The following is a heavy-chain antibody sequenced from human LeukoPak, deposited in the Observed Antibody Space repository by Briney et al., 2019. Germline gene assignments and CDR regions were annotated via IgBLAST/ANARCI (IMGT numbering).Heavy chain of an antibody. V-gene: IGHV1-2*06. CDR3: AREDSNPKYYYYYGMDV. CDR1: GCTFTGYY. CDR2: INPNSGGT. D-gene: IGHD4-11*01. Sequence: ASVKASCKASGCTFTGYYVNWVRQAPGQGLEWMGRINPNSGGTKYAQKFQGRVTMTRDTSISTAYMELSRLRSDDTAVYYCAREDSNPKYYYYYGMDVWGQGTTVTVSS. J-gene: IGHJ6*02.